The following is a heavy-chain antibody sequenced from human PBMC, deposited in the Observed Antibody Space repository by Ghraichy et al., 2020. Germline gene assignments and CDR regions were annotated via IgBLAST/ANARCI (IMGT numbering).Heavy chain of an antibody. Sequence: ASVKVSCKASGYTFTSYGISWVRQAPGQGLEWMGWISAYNGNTNYAQKLQGRVTMTTDTSTSTAYMELRSLRSDDTAVYYCARENCSSTSCSSAFDIWGQGTMVTVSS. D-gene: IGHD2-2*01. V-gene: IGHV1-18*04. CDR3: ARENCSSTSCSSAFDI. J-gene: IGHJ3*02. CDR1: GYTFTSYG. CDR2: ISAYNGNT.